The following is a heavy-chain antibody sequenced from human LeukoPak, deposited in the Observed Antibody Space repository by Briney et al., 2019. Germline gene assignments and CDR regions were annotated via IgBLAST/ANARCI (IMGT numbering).Heavy chain of an antibody. CDR1: GGSISSYY. V-gene: IGHV4-59*08. Sequence: PSETLSLTCTVSGGSISSYYWSWIRQPPGKGLEWIGYIYYSGSTNYNPSLKSRVTISVDTSKNQFSLKLSSVTAADTAVYYCARIRPTRYNWFDPWGQGTLVTVSS. CDR3: ARIRPTRYNWFDP. J-gene: IGHJ5*02. CDR2: IYYSGST. D-gene: IGHD3-16*01.